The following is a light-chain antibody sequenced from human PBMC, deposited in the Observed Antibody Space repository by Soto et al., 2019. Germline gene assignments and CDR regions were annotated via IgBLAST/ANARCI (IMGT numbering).Light chain of an antibody. J-gene: IGLJ3*02. CDR2: DVS. CDR1: TNDVGGYNY. Sequence: QSALTQPASVSGSPGQSITISCSGTTNDVGGYNYVSWYQQHPGKAPRLMIYDVSDRPSGVSNRFSGSKSGDTASLTVSGLQSEDEADYYCSSYTGSNTVMFGGGTKVTVL. CDR3: SSYTGSNTVM. V-gene: IGLV2-14*01.